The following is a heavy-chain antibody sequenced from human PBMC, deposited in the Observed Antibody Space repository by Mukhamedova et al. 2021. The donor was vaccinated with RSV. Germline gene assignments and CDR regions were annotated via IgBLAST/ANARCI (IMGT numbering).Heavy chain of an antibody. Sequence: GGSNKYYADSVKGRFTISRDDSKNTLYLQMVSLRVEDTAMYYCTNGRNVMIYAADYLGQGTLVTVSS. V-gene: IGHV3-30*02. D-gene: IGHD2-8*01. CDR3: TNGRNVMIYAADY. J-gene: IGHJ4*02. CDR2: GGSNK.